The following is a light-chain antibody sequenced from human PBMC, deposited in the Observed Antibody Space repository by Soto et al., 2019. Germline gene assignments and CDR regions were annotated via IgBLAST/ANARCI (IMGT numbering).Light chain of an antibody. CDR3: QQYNNWPPFT. V-gene: IGKV3D-15*01. CDR1: QSVGSN. J-gene: IGKJ3*01. Sequence: EIVMTQSPATLSVSPGERATLSCRASQSVGSNLAWYQQKPGQPPRLLIYGASTRATGIPARFSGSGSGTEFTLTISSLQSEDFAVYYCQQYNNWPPFTFGPGTKVDIK. CDR2: GAS.